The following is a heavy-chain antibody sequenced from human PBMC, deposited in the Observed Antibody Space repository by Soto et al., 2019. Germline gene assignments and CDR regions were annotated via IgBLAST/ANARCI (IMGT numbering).Heavy chain of an antibody. D-gene: IGHD2-8*02. CDR3: ARDKITGLFDY. CDR1: GGSFSGYY. CDR2: INHSGST. Sequence: PSETLSLTCTGSGGSFSGYYWTWIRQPPGTGLEWIGEINHSGSTNYNPSLKSRVTISVDTSKNQFSLKLTSVTAADTAVYYCARDKITGLFDYWGQGTLVTVSS. J-gene: IGHJ4*02. V-gene: IGHV4-34*01.